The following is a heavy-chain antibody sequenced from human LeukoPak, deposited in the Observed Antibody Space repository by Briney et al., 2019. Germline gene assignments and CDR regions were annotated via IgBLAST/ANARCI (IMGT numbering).Heavy chain of an antibody. Sequence: PGGSLRLSCTASGFTFGDYAMSWFRQAPGKGLEWVGFIRSKAYGGTTEYAASVKGRFTISRDDSKSIAYLQMNSLKTEDTAVYYCTSPSSGWEPHYWGQGTLVTVSS. CDR1: GFTFGDYA. D-gene: IGHD1-26*01. CDR3: TSPSSGWEPHY. J-gene: IGHJ4*02. V-gene: IGHV3-49*03. CDR2: IRSKAYGGTT.